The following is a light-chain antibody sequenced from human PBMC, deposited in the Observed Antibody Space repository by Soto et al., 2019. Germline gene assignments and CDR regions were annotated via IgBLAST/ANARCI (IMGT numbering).Light chain of an antibody. CDR2: GAS. V-gene: IGKV3-15*01. CDR1: QSVSNN. Sequence: EIVMTQSPATLSVSPGERATLSCRASQSVSNNLAWYQHKPGQAPRLLIYGASTRATGIPARFSGGGSGTECTLTISSLQSEDFAVYYCQQYNIWPPFTFGPGTKVDIK. CDR3: QQYNIWPPFT. J-gene: IGKJ3*01.